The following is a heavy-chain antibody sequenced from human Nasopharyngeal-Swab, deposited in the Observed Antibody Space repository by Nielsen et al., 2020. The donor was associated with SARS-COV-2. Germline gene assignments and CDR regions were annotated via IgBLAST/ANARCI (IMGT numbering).Heavy chain of an antibody. Sequence: ASVKVSCKASGYTFTSYAMHWVRQAPGQRLEWMGWVNAGNGNTQYSQKFQGRVTITRDTYASTAYMELSSLRSEDTAVYYCARVAVVTARSFDYWGQGTLVTVSS. D-gene: IGHD2-21*02. CDR2: VNAGNGNT. CDR1: GYTFTSYA. J-gene: IGHJ4*02. V-gene: IGHV1-3*01. CDR3: ARVAVVTARSFDY.